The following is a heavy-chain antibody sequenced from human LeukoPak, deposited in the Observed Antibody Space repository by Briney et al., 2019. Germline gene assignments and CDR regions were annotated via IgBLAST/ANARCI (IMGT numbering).Heavy chain of an antibody. CDR1: GFTFSSYE. D-gene: IGHD3-10*01. CDR2: ISSSGSTI. CDR3: ARDSRFGDYFDY. J-gene: IGHJ4*02. Sequence: GGSLRLSCAASGFTFSSYEMNWVRQAPGKGLEWVSYISSSGSTIYYAASVKGRFTISRDNAKNSLYLQMNSLRAEDTAVYYCARDSRFGDYFDYWGQGTLVTVSS. V-gene: IGHV3-48*03.